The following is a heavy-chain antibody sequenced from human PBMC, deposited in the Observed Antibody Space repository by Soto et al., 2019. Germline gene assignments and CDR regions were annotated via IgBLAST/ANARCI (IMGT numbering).Heavy chain of an antibody. CDR2: VYFTGVT. CDR3: ARGGVNXFDP. CDR1: GGSISSSY. V-gene: IGHV4-59*01. J-gene: IGHJ5*02. Sequence: SETLSLTCTVSGGSISSSYWSWIRQPPGKGLGWIGYVYFTGVTNYYPSLKSRVTMSVDTSKNQFSLKLSSVTAADTAVYFCARGGVNXFDPWGQAPLVTVSS. D-gene: IGHD3-16*01.